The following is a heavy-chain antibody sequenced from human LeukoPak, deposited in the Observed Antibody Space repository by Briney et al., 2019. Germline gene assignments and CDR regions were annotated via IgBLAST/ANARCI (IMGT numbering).Heavy chain of an antibody. CDR3: AKMGSPITMVRGVPFDY. CDR1: GFTFSTHG. J-gene: IGHJ4*02. CDR2: ISYHGNNK. D-gene: IGHD3-10*01. V-gene: IGHV3-30*18. Sequence: GGSLRLSCAASGFTFSTHGMHWVRQAPGQGLEWVAAISYHGNNKYYADSVKGRFTISRDNSKNTLYVQMNRLRAEDTAVYYCAKMGSPITMVRGVPFDYWGQGTLVTVSS.